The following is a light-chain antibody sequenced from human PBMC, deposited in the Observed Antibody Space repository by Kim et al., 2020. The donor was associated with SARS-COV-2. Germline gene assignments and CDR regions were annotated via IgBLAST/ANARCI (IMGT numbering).Light chain of an antibody. CDR3: NSRDDSGNHYV. CDR2: GKD. J-gene: IGLJ1*01. CDR1: TLRRYH. V-gene: IGLV3-19*01. Sequence: SSELTQDPAVSVALGQTVSITCQGDTLRRYHASWYQQRPGQAPVLVIYGKDRRPSGIPDRFSGPSSGDTTSLTITGAQAEDEADFYCNSRDDSGNHYVFG.